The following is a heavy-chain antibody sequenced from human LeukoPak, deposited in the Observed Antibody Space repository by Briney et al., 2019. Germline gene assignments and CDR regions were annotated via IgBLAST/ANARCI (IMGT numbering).Heavy chain of an antibody. D-gene: IGHD3-3*01. CDR2: INHSGST. CDR1: GGSFSGYY. Sequence: SETLSLTCAVYGGSFSGYYWSWIRQPPGKGLEWIGEINHSGSTNYNPSLKSRVTISVDTSKNQFSLKLSSVTAADTAVYYCARGLTSITIFGVVITRGNWFDPWGQGTLVTVSS. J-gene: IGHJ5*02. V-gene: IGHV4-34*01. CDR3: ARGLTSITIFGVVITRGNWFDP.